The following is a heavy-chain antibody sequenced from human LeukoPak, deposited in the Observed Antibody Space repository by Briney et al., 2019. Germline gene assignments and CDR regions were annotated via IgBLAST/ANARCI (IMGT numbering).Heavy chain of an antibody. Sequence: GESLKIFCKASGYSLTSHWIGWVRQMPGKGLEWMGIIYPGDSDTRCSPSFQGQVTISADKSISTAYLQWSSLKASDTAMYYCASAKVATIGPFDYWGQGTLVTVSS. V-gene: IGHV5-51*01. D-gene: IGHD5-24*01. CDR2: IYPGDSDT. CDR1: GYSLTSHW. CDR3: ASAKVATIGPFDY. J-gene: IGHJ4*02.